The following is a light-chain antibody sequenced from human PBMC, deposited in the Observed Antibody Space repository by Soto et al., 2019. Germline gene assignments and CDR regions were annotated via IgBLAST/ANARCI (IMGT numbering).Light chain of an antibody. V-gene: IGLV1-40*01. CDR2: GNT. CDR1: SSNIGTGYD. J-gene: IGLJ1*01. Sequence: QSVLTQPPSVSGAPGQRVTISCTGSSSNIGTGYDVHWYQQLPGTAPKLLIYGNTNRPSGVPDRVSGSKSGTSASLAITGLQAEDAADYYCQSYYSSLRGYVFGTGTKLTVL. CDR3: QSYYSSLRGYV.